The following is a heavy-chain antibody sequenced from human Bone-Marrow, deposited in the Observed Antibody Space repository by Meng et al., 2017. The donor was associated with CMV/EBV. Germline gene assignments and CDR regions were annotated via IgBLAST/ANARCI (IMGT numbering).Heavy chain of an antibody. CDR2: ISGSGGST. Sequence: GGSLRLSCAASGFTFSSYSMNWVRQAPGKGLEWVSAISGSGGSTYYADSVKGRFTISRDNSKNTLYLQMNSLRAEDTAVYYCAKGEGIVVVPAANDYWGQGTLVTVSS. CDR3: AKGEGIVVVPAANDY. V-gene: IGHV3-23*01. CDR1: GFTFSSYS. D-gene: IGHD2-2*01. J-gene: IGHJ4*02.